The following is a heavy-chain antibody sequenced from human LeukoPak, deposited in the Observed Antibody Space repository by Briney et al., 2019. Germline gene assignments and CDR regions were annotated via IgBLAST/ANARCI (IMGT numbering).Heavy chain of an antibody. V-gene: IGHV4-4*07. CDR2: IYTSGST. Sequence: PSETLSLTCTVSGGSISNYYWSWIRQPAGKGLEWIGRIYTSGSTNYNPSLKSRVTMSVDTSKNQFSLKLSSVTAADTAVYYCARDGYYDSSGYYYVSDWFDPWGQGTLVTVSS. CDR3: ARDGYYDSSGYYYVSDWFDP. CDR1: GGSISNYY. J-gene: IGHJ5*02. D-gene: IGHD3-22*01.